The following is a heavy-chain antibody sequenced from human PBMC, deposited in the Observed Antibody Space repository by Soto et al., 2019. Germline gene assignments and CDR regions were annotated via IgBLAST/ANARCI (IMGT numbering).Heavy chain of an antibody. Sequence: GGSLRLSCAASGFTFSSYWMSWVRQAPGKGLEWVANIKQDGSEKYYVDSVKGRFTISRDNAKNPLYLQMNSLRAEDTAVYYCARGVRYNWKPPSDNWFDPWGQGTLVTVSS. J-gene: IGHJ5*02. CDR1: GFTFSSYW. V-gene: IGHV3-7*01. CDR2: IKQDGSEK. D-gene: IGHD1-20*01. CDR3: ARGVRYNWKPPSDNWFDP.